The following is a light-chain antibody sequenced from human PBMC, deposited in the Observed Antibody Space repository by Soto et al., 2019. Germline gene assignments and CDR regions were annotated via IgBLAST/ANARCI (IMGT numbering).Light chain of an antibody. V-gene: IGKV3-15*01. CDR2: GAS. CDR1: QSVSSN. J-gene: IGKJ5*01. Sequence: EIVMTQSPVTLSVPPGERATLSCRASQSVSSNLAWYQQKPGQAPRLLIYGASTRATGIPARFSGSGSGTEFTLTISSLQSEDFAIYYCQQRANWPLTTFGHGTRLEIK. CDR3: QQRANWPLTT.